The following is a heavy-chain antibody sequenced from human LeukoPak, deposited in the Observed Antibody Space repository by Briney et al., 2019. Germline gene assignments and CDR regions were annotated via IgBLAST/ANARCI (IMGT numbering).Heavy chain of an antibody. CDR2: IRDKANSYAT. CDR3: TRWDCTTTGCYPFDY. J-gene: IGHJ4*02. D-gene: IGHD2-2*01. CDR1: GFTFRGSA. Sequence: PGGSLRLPCAASGFTFRGSAIHWVRQASGKGLEWVGRIRDKANSYATAYIASVKGRFTISRDDSKNTAYLQMSSLKTEDTAVYYCTRWDCTTTGCYPFDYWGQGTLVTVSS. V-gene: IGHV3-73*01.